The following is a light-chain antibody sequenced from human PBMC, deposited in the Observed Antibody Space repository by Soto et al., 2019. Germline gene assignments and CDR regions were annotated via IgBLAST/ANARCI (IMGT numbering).Light chain of an antibody. CDR1: SSDVGGYNY. Sequence: QSVLTQPASVSGSPGQSITISCTGTSSDVGGYNYVSWYQQHPGKAPKLMICDVSNRPSGVSNRFSGSKSGNTASLTISGLQAEDEADYYCSSYTSSSTPVVFGGGTQLTVL. CDR3: SSYTSSSTPVV. CDR2: DVS. J-gene: IGLJ2*01. V-gene: IGLV2-14*01.